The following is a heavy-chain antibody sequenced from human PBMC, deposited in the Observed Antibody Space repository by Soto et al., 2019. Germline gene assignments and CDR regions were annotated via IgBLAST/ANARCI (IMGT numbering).Heavy chain of an antibody. CDR1: GFTFSNYG. CDR2: ILNDGSNR. CDR3: ACDDEYSGNGMDV. J-gene: IGHJ6*01. Sequence: QVQLVESGGGVVQPGRSLRLSCAASGFTFSNYGMHWVRQAPGKGLEWVAVILNDGSNRYHADSVKDRFTISRDNSKNTLYVQINCLRAEDTAVCYCACDDEYSGNGMDVWGQWTTVSVSP. D-gene: IGHD3-10*01. V-gene: IGHV3-33*01.